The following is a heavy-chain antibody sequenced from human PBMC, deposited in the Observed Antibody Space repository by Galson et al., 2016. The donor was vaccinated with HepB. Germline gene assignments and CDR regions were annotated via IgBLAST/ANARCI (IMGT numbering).Heavy chain of an antibody. V-gene: IGHV3-23*01. CDR1: GFTFTAYA. D-gene: IGHD3-16*01. CDR3: ARDTSSNMRADW. Sequence: SLRLSCAASGFTFTAYAMSWVRQAPGKGLEWVSIIYSDGRTYYTDSVKGRFIISRDNSKNTLYLQMNSLSPDDTAVYYCARDTSSNMRADWWGQGTLVTVSS. CDR2: IIYSDGRT. J-gene: IGHJ4*02.